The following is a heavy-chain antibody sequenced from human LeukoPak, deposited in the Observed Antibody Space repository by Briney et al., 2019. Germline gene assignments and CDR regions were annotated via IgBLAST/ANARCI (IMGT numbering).Heavy chain of an antibody. J-gene: IGHJ4*02. CDR1: GFTFGDYA. CDR3: AKDLGVTGHTYYFDY. D-gene: IGHD2-21*02. V-gene: IGHV3-9*01. CDR2: ISWNSDSI. Sequence: GGSLRLSCAASGFTFGDYAMHWVRQAPGKGLEWVSGISWNSDSIGYADSVKGRFTISRDNSKNTLSLQMNSLRAEDTAVYYCAKDLGVTGHTYYFDYWGQGTLVTVSS.